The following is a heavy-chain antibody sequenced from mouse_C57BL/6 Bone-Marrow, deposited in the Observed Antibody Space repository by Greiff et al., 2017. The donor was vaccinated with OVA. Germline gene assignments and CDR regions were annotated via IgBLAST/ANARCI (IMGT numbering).Heavy chain of an antibody. Sequence: VKLQESGAELVRPGASVKLSCKASGYTFTDYYINWVKQRPGQGLEWIARIYPGSGNTYYNEKFKGKATLTAEKSSSTAYMQLSSLTSEDSAVYFCARGATVVRYWGQGTSVTVSS. CDR1: GYTFTDYY. V-gene: IGHV1-76*01. J-gene: IGHJ4*01. CDR2: IYPGSGNT. D-gene: IGHD1-1*01. CDR3: ARGATVVRY.